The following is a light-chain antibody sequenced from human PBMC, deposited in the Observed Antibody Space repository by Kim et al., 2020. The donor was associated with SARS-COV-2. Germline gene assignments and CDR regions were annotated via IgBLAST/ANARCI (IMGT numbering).Light chain of an antibody. CDR3: QQYDSWLT. V-gene: IGKV3-15*01. CDR2: GAS. J-gene: IGKJ4*01. Sequence: EILMTQSPATLSVSPGERATLSCRASQSVSRNLAWYQQVRGQPPRLLIYGASTRATGVPARFSGSGSGTEFTLTISNLQSEDFAIYFCQQYDSWLTFGGGIKVDIK. CDR1: QSVSRN.